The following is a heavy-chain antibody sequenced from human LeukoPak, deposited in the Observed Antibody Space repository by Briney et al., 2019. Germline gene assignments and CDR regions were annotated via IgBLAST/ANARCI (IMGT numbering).Heavy chain of an antibody. J-gene: IGHJ2*01. V-gene: IGHV3-21*01. D-gene: IGHD6-19*01. Sequence: GGSLRLSCAASGVTFSSYSMNWVRQAPGKGLEWVSSISSSSSYIYYAESVKGRFTISRDNAKNSLYLQMNSLRAEDTAVYYCARSVAVAGLSSYWYFDLWGRGTLVTVSS. CDR2: ISSSSSYI. CDR3: ARSVAVAGLSSYWYFDL. CDR1: GVTFSSYS.